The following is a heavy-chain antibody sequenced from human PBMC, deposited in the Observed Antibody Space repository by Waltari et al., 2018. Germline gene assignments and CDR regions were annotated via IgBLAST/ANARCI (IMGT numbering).Heavy chain of an antibody. Sequence: QLQLQESGPGLVKPSETLSLTCTVSGGSISSSSYYWGWIRQPPGTGLEWIGSIYYSGSTNSNPSLKSRVTISVDTSKNQFSLKLSSVTAADTAVYYCASSVVVTAITPYWGQGTLVTVSS. CDR3: ASSVVVTAITPY. CDR1: GGSISSSSYY. J-gene: IGHJ4*02. D-gene: IGHD2-21*02. CDR2: IYYSGST. V-gene: IGHV4-39*01.